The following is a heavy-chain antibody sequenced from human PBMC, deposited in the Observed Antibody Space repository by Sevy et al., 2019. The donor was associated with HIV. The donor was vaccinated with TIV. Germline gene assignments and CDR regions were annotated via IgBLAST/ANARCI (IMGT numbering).Heavy chain of an antibody. V-gene: IGHV3-9*01. CDR1: GFTFDDYA. CDR3: AKGSTYYYDSSGYSLDY. Sequence: GGSLRLSCAASGFTFDDYAMHWVRQAPGKGLEWVSRISWNSGSIGYADSVKGRFTISRDNAKNSLYLQMNSLRAEDTALYYCAKGSTYYYDSSGYSLDYWGQGTLVTVSS. CDR2: ISWNSGSI. J-gene: IGHJ4*02. D-gene: IGHD3-22*01.